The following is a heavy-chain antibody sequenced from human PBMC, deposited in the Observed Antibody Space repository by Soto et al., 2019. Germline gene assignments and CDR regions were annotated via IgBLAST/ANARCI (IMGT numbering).Heavy chain of an antibody. J-gene: IGHJ6*02. CDR1: GFTFSSYA. CDR2: ISGSGGST. V-gene: IGHV3-23*01. D-gene: IGHD2-2*01. Sequence: GSLRLSCSASGFTFSSYAMSWVRQAPGKGLEWVSAISGSGGSTYYADSVKGRFTISRDNSKNTLYLQMNSLRAEDTAVYYCAKDLVDIVVVPAALRPRGYYGMDVWGQGTKVTVYS. CDR3: AKDLVDIVVVPAALRPRGYYGMDV.